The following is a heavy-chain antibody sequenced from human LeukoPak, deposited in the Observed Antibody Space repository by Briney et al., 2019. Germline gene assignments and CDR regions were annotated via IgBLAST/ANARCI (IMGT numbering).Heavy chain of an antibody. Sequence: SETLSLTCTVSGYSISSGYYWGWIRQPPGKGLEWIGSIYHSGSTYYNPSLKSRVTISVDTSKNQFSLKLSSVTAADTAVYYCARAYYDSSGPLPYYYMDVWGKGTTVTVSS. CDR2: IYHSGST. D-gene: IGHD3-22*01. V-gene: IGHV4-38-2*02. CDR1: GYSISSGYY. J-gene: IGHJ6*03. CDR3: ARAYYDSSGPLPYYYMDV.